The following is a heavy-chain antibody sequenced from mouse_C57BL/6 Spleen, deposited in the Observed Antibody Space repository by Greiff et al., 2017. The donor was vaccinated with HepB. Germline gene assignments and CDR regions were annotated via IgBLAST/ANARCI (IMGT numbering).Heavy chain of an antibody. CDR2: INPNNGGT. V-gene: IGHV1-26*01. CDR3: ANYDYDGDY. D-gene: IGHD2-4*01. CDR1: GYTFTDYY. J-gene: IGHJ2*01. Sequence: VQLQQSGPELVKPGASVKISCKASGYTFTDYYMNWVKQSHGKSLEWIGDINPNNGGTSYNQKFKGKATLTVDKSSSTAYMELRSLTSEDSAVYYCANYDYDGDYWGQGTTLTVSS.